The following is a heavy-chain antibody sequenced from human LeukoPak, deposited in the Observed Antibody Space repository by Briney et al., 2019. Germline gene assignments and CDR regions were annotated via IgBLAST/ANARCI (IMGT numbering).Heavy chain of an antibody. CDR1: GGSISSGSYY. CDR3: ARDRQVNYYYYGMDV. D-gene: IGHD3-10*01. V-gene: IGHV4-61*02. CDR2: IYTSGST. J-gene: IGHJ6*02. Sequence: SQTLSLTCTVSGGSISSGSYYWGWLRQPAGTGLEWIGRIYTSGSTNYNPSLKSRVTISVDTSKNQFSLKLSSVTAADTAVYYCARDRQVNYYYYGMDVWGQGTTVTVSS.